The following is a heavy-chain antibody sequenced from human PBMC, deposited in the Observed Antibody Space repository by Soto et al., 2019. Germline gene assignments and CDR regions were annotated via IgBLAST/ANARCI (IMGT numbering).Heavy chain of an antibody. D-gene: IGHD6-19*01. CDR2: MNPNSGNT. J-gene: IGHJ6*02. Sequence: ASVKVSCKASGYTFTSYDINWVRQATGQGLEWMGWMNPNSGNTGYAQKFQGRVTMTRNTSISTAYMELSSLRSEDTAVYYCARGDGSSGWYPYYYYGMDVWGQGTTVTVSS. V-gene: IGHV1-8*01. CDR3: ARGDGSSGWYPYYYYGMDV. CDR1: GYTFTSYD.